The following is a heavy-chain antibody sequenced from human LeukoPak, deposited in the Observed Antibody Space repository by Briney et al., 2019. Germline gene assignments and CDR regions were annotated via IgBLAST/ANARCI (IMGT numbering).Heavy chain of an antibody. CDR1: VGSINRCY. J-gene: IGHJ4*02. Sequence: KPSEPLPLTCSLSVGSINRCYWSWTPQPPGEGLEWIGYIYYDGNTNYNPSLKSRVTISVDTSKNQFSLMLTSVTAADTAVYYCATHRYSYANFDYWGQGTLVTVSS. V-gene: IGHV4-59*08. CDR3: ATHRYSYANFDY. D-gene: IGHD5-18*01. CDR2: IYYDGNT.